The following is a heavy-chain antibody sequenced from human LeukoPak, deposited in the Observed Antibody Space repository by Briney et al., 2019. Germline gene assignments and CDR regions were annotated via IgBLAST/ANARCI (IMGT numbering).Heavy chain of an antibody. CDR3: ARITYSGYAVAS. D-gene: IGHD5-12*01. CDR2: TNWNGGST. CDR1: GFTFDDYG. V-gene: IGHV3-20*04. Sequence: AGGSLRLSCAASGFTFDDYGMSWVRQAPGKGLEWVSGTNWNGGSTGYADSVKGRFTISRDNAKNSLYLQMNSLRAEDTALYYCARITYSGYAVASWGQGTLVTVSS. J-gene: IGHJ4*02.